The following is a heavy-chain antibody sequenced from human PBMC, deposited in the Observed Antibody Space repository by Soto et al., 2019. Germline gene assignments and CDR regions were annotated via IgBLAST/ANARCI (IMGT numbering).Heavy chain of an antibody. D-gene: IGHD6-19*01. Sequence: QITLKESGPTLVRPTQTLTLTCTFSGYSLINFGMGVGWIRQPPGKALEWLAIIYWDDDKRHSPSLKSRLTITQDTSKNQVVLTMTNMDPVDTATYYCAHRKAVAGDFFDYWGQGTLVTVSS. J-gene: IGHJ4*02. CDR1: GYSLINFGMG. CDR3: AHRKAVAGDFFDY. V-gene: IGHV2-5*02. CDR2: IYWDDDK.